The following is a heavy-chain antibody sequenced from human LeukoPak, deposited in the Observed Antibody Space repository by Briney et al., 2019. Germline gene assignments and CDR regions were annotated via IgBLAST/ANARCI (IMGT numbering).Heavy chain of an antibody. Sequence: SETLSLTYTLSGYSTSSGHYWGWIRQPPGKGLEWIGSIYHSGSTYYNPSLKSRVTISVDTSKNQFSLKLNSVTAADTAVYYCARDLAYYASGSYCGWFDPWGQGTLVTVSS. CDR3: ARDLAYYASGSYCGWFDP. CDR2: IYHSGST. D-gene: IGHD3-10*01. CDR1: GYSTSSGHY. J-gene: IGHJ5*02. V-gene: IGHV4-38-2*02.